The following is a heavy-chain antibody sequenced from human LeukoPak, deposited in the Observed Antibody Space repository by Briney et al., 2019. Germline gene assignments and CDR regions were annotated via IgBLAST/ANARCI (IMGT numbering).Heavy chain of an antibody. J-gene: IGHJ3*02. CDR3: ARVTRYDAFDI. V-gene: IGHV3-64*01. CDR2: ISSNGGST. Sequence: GGSLRLSCAASGFTFSSYAMHWVRQAPGKGLEYVSAISSNGGSTYYANSVKGGFTISRDNSKNTLYLQMGSLRAEDMAVYYCARVTRYDAFDIWGQGTMVTVSS. CDR1: GFTFSSYA.